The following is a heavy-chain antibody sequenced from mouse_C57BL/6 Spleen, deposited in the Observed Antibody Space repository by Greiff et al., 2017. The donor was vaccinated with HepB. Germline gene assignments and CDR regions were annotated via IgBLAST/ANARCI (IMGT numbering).Heavy chain of an antibody. CDR2: IYPGDGDT. V-gene: IGHV1-80*01. CDR3: ARLEARGYAMDY. CDR1: GYAFSSYW. D-gene: IGHD3-2*02. J-gene: IGHJ4*01. Sequence: QVQLKQSGAELVKPGASVKISCKASGYAFSSYWMNWVKQRPGKGLEWIGQIYPGDGDTNYNGKFKGKATLTADKSSSTAYMQLSSLTSEDSAVYFCARLEARGYAMDYWGQGTSVTVSS.